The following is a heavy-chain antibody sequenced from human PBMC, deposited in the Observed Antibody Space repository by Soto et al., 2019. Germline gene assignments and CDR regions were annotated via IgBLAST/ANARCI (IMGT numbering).Heavy chain of an antibody. V-gene: IGHV3-7*01. Sequence: GGSLRLSCAASGFTFSSYWMSWVRQAPGKGLEWVANIKKDGREKNYVDSVKGRFTISRDNAKNSLDLQMNSLRAEDTAVYYCARAVDYDFWSGYAYWGQGTLVTVSS. CDR3: ARAVDYDFWSGYAY. D-gene: IGHD3-3*01. CDR1: GFTFSSYW. J-gene: IGHJ4*02. CDR2: IKKDGREK.